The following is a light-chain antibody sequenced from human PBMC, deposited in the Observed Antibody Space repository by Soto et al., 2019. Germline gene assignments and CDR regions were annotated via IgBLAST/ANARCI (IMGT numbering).Light chain of an antibody. CDR1: QSVNSD. J-gene: IGKJ1*01. Sequence: EIVLTQSPATLSLSPGERATLSCRASQSVNSDLAWYQQKPGQAPRLFMYDASTRATGFPARFSGSGSGTEFTLTISSLQSEDFAVYYCQQYNDWPRTFGPGTKVEIK. V-gene: IGKV3-15*01. CDR2: DAS. CDR3: QQYNDWPRT.